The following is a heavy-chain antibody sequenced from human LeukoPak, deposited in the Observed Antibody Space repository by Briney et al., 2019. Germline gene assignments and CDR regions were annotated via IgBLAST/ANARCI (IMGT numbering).Heavy chain of an antibody. CDR3: ARESQYSSTSFDY. CDR1: GFTFSVYW. D-gene: IGHD6-13*01. J-gene: IGHJ4*02. Sequence: PGGSLRLSCAASGFTFSVYWMSWVRQAPGKGLEWVANIKEDGGENDYVDSVQGRFTISRDNVKNSLYLQMNSLRAEDTAVYYCARESQYSSTSFDYWGQGTLVTVSS. V-gene: IGHV3-7*01. CDR2: IKEDGGEN.